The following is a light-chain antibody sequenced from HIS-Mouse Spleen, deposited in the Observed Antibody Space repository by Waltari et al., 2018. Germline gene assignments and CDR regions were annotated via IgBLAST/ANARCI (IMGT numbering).Light chain of an antibody. CDR1: SSDVGGYNY. CDR2: AVS. CDR3: CSYAGSYTWV. J-gene: IGLJ3*02. V-gene: IGLV2-11*01. Sequence: QSALTQPRSVSGSPGQSVTISCTGTSSDVGGYNYVSWYQQHPGKAPKLMIYAVSQRPSGVPDRVSGSKSGNTASLTISGLQAEDEADYYCCSYAGSYTWVFGGGTKLTVL.